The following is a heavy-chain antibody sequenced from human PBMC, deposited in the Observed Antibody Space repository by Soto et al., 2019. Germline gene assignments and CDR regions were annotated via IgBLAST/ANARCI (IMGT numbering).Heavy chain of an antibody. Sequence: ASVKVSCKASGYTFTGYYMHWVRQAPGQGLKWMGWINPNSGGTNYAQKFQGWVTMTRDTSISTAYMELSRLRSDDTAVYYCARSRYVYGSGTEYYHYYMDVWGKGTTVTVSS. CDR2: INPNSGGT. D-gene: IGHD3-10*01. CDR1: GYTFTGYY. V-gene: IGHV1-2*04. CDR3: ARSRYVYGSGTEYYHYYMDV. J-gene: IGHJ6*03.